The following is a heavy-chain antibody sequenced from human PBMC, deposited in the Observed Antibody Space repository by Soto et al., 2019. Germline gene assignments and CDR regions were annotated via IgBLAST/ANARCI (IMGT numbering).Heavy chain of an antibody. Sequence: PSETLSLTCAVYGGSFSGYYWSWIRQPPGKGLEWIGEINHSGSTNYNPSLKSRVTISVDTSKNQFSLKLSSVTAADTAVYYCASLARTGGSGTYWGQGTLVTVSS. CDR1: GGSFSGYY. D-gene: IGHD3-10*01. V-gene: IGHV4-34*01. J-gene: IGHJ4*02. CDR3: ASLARTGGSGTY. CDR2: INHSGST.